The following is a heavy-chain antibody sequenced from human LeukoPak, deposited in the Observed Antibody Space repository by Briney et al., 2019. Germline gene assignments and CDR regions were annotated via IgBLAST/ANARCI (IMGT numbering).Heavy chain of an antibody. Sequence: GGSLRLSCAASGFTFSSYAMSWVRQAPGKGLEWVANIKQDGSEKYYVDSVKGRFTISRDNSKNTLYLQMNSLRAEDTAVYYCARDMELQLDVWGQGTTVTVSS. D-gene: IGHD1-7*01. J-gene: IGHJ6*02. CDR2: IKQDGSEK. CDR3: ARDMELQLDV. CDR1: GFTFSSYA. V-gene: IGHV3-7*01.